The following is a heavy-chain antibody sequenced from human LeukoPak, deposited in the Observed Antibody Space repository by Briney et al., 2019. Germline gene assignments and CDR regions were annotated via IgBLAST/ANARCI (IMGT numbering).Heavy chain of an antibody. J-gene: IGHJ4*02. V-gene: IGHV1-69*05. Sequence: GASVKVSCKASGGTFSSYAISWVRQAPGQGLEWMGGIIPIFGTANYAQKFQGRVTITTDESTSTAYMELSSLRSEDTAVYYCARGGSYGSGSIRYWGQGTLVTVSS. CDR2: IIPIFGTA. CDR1: GGTFSSYA. CDR3: ARGGSYGSGSIRY. D-gene: IGHD3-10*01.